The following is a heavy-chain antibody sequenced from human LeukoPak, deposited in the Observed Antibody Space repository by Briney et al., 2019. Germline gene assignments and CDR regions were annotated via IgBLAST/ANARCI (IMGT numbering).Heavy chain of an antibody. Sequence: SETLSLTRTVSSGPIYSYYWSWIRQTAGKGLEWIGRLYPGVSTNYNPSLKSRVTMSVDTSRNQFALELRDVTAADTAVYYCARLKFYDSTGYSPGHYMDVWGKGTTVTVSS. CDR1: SGPIYSYY. D-gene: IGHD3-22*01. J-gene: IGHJ6*03. CDR2: LYPGVST. CDR3: ARLKFYDSTGYSPGHYMDV. V-gene: IGHV4-4*07.